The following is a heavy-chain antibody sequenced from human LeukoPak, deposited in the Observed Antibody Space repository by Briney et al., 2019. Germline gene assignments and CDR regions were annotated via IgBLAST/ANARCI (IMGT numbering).Heavy chain of an antibody. CDR2: IKSKTDGGTT. J-gene: IGHJ4*02. D-gene: IGHD3-10*01. CDR1: GFTFSNAW. CDR3: TTEPGVTMVRGVIIGVY. V-gene: IGHV3-15*01. Sequence: MSGGSLRLSCAASGFTFSNAWMSWVRQAPGKGLEWVGRIKSKTDGGTTDYAAPVKGRFTISRDDSKNTLYLQMNSLKTEDTAVYYCTTEPGVTMVRGVIIGVYWGQGTLVTVSS.